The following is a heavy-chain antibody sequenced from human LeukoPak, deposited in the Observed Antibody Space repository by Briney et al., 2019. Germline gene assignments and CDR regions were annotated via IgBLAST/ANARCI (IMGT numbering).Heavy chain of an antibody. CDR3: GGRRV. J-gene: IGHJ6*04. V-gene: IGHV3-15*01. D-gene: IGHD3-16*01. CDR2: VRSKSDAGTM. CDR1: GFNFRSAW. Sequence: RGSLRLSCTASGFNFRSAWMSWARQAPGKGLEWVGRVRSKSDAGTMDYAAHVEGRFTISRDDSKNMVYLDMNSLKTEDTAVYYCGGRRVWGNGTVVTVSS.